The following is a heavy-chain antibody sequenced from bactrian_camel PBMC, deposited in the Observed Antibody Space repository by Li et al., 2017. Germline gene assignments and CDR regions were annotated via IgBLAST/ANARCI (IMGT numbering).Heavy chain of an antibody. J-gene: IGHJ4*01. CDR2: INSGGGAT. CDR3: AKDPKMYGGSWLSPDIDH. V-gene: IGHV3S42*01. CDR1: GFTFSNYA. Sequence: VQLVESGGGLVQPGGSLRLSCAVSGFTFSNYAMNWVRQLPEKGLEWVAGINSGGGATLYSPSVEGRFTISRDNVKNTLYLQLDSLNTEDTAMYYCAKDPKMYGGSWLSPDIDHWGQGTQVTVS. D-gene: IGHD6*01.